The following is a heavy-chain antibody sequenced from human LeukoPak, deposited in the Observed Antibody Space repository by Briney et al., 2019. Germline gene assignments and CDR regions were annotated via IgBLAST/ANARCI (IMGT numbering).Heavy chain of an antibody. D-gene: IGHD4-17*01. V-gene: IGHV3-7*01. Sequence: GGPLRLPCAPSGFPLNGLWLSGVRQAPGRGRAGVANIKQDGRDIHFLGFVRGRFTISRDNAMNSLYLQINSLRAEDTAVYYCTRDALYGDPSYYYMDVWGKGTTVTVSS. J-gene: IGHJ6*03. CDR3: TRDALYGDPSYYYMDV. CDR2: IKQDGRDI. CDR1: GFPLNGLW.